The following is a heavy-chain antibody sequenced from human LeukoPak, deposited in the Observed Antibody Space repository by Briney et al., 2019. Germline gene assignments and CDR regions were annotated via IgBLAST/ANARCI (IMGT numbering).Heavy chain of an antibody. CDR1: GFTFSSYS. J-gene: IGHJ4*02. Sequence: NPGGSLRLSCAASGFTFSSYSMNWVRQAPGKGLEWVSSISSSSSYIYYADSVKGRFTISRDNAKNSLYLQMNSLRAEDTAVYYCARVGGRWFGELLFDYWGQGTLVTVSS. V-gene: IGHV3-21*01. CDR2: ISSSSSYI. CDR3: ARVGGRWFGELLFDY. D-gene: IGHD3-10*01.